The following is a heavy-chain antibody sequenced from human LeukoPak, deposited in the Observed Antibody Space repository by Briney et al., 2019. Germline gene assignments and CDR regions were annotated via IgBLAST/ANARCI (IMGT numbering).Heavy chain of an antibody. CDR1: GFTVSSNY. Sequence: GGSLRLSCAASGFTVSSNYMSWVRQAPGKGLEWVSVIYSGGSTYYADSVKGRFTISRDNSKNTLYLQMNSMRAEDTAVYYGATHPGDTSYGFEYWGQGNPVTVSS. CDR3: ATHPGDTSYGFEY. CDR2: IYSGGST. V-gene: IGHV3-53*01. J-gene: IGHJ4*02. D-gene: IGHD5-18*01.